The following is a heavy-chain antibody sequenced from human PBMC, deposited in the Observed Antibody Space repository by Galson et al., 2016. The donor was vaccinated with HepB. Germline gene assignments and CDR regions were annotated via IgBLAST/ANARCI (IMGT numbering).Heavy chain of an antibody. CDR1: GFSFSNHG. J-gene: IGHJ4*02. CDR3: GKHGGLDY. Sequence: SLRRSCAASGFSFSNHGVIWVRQPPGMGLVWVPGITRSGDATHNADFAKGRFTIPRDNSKNTVYLYMRDLSAGYTAVYYCGKHGGLDYWGQGARVTVSS. D-gene: IGHD3-16*01. V-gene: IGHV3-23*01. CDR2: ITRSGDAT.